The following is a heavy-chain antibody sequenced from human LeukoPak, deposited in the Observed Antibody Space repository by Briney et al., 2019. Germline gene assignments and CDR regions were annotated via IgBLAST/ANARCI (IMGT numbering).Heavy chain of an antibody. CDR2: IYSERST. D-gene: IGHD3-22*01. V-gene: IGHV3-66*01. CDR1: GFTFSSNY. CDR3: ARDEGANYYDSS. Sequence: TGGSLTLSCAASGFTFSSNYMSWVREAPGRGREGVSVIYSERSTYYADSVKGRFTISRENSKNTLYLQMNSLRAEDTAVYYCARDEGANYYDSSWGQGTLVTVSS. J-gene: IGHJ4*02.